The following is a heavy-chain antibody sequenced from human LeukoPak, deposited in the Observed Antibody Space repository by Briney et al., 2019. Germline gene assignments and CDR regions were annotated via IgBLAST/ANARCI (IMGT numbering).Heavy chain of an antibody. CDR3: ARSGFGGNVNFDY. CDR2: MNPNSGDT. D-gene: IGHD3-3*01. V-gene: IGHV1-8*01. Sequence: GASVKVSCKASGYTFTSYDINWVRQAAGQGLEWMGWMNPNSGDTGYAQRFQGRVTMTRDTSISTAYMEVSSLTSEDTAVYYCARSGFGGNVNFDYWGQGTLVTVSS. J-gene: IGHJ4*02. CDR1: GYTFTSYD.